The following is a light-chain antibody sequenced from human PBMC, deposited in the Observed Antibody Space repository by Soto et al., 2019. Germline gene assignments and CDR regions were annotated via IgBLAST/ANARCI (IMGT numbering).Light chain of an antibody. CDR2: DSS. V-gene: IGKV1-33*01. J-gene: IGKJ4*01. Sequence: DIPMTQSPSSLSASVGDRVTITCQASQGINQYLNWYQQKPGKAPKLLIYDSSNLKTGVPSRFSGSGSETDFTLTITSLQPDDVATYYCQHYDHVPLSFGGGTKVEIK. CDR1: QGINQY. CDR3: QHYDHVPLS.